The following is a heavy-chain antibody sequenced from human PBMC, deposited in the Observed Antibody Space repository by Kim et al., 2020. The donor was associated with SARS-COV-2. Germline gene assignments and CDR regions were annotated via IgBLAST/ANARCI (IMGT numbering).Heavy chain of an antibody. CDR3: AKALAYCRGGSCYSGVDP. CDR2: ISGSGDTT. J-gene: IGHJ5*02. D-gene: IGHD2-15*01. CDR1: GFTFSTYA. V-gene: IGHV3-23*01. Sequence: GGSLRLSCAASGFTFSTYAMTWVRQAPGKGLEWVSGISGSGDTTYYADSVKGRFTISRDNSKDTLYLQMNSLRADDTAVYYCAKALAYCRGGSCYSGVDPWGQGTLVTVSS.